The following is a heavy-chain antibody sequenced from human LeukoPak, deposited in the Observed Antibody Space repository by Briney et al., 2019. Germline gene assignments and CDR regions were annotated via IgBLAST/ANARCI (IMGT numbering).Heavy chain of an antibody. CDR1: GYSFNNNW. Sequence: GESLKISCKGSGYSFNNNWIGWVRQLPGKGLEWMGIIYPGDSDTRYSPSFQDQATLSSDKSITTVYLQCSSLKASDTAMYYCARRVSSSGFDAFDVWGQGTMVTVSS. CDR2: IYPGDSDT. CDR3: ARRVSSSGFDAFDV. V-gene: IGHV5-51*01. D-gene: IGHD5-12*01. J-gene: IGHJ3*01.